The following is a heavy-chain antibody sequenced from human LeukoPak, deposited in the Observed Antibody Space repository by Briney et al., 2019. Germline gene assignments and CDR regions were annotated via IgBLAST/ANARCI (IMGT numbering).Heavy chain of an antibody. J-gene: IGHJ4*02. CDR1: GFTFSTYW. V-gene: IGHV3-7*01. Sequence: GGSLRLSCDASGFTFSTYWMSWVRQAPGKGLEWVANIKEDGSEKYYVDSVKGRFTISRDNAKNSLYLQMNSLRAEDTAVYYCASGYYSRRFDYWGQGTLVTVSS. D-gene: IGHD3-22*01. CDR3: ASGYYSRRFDY. CDR2: IKEDGSEK.